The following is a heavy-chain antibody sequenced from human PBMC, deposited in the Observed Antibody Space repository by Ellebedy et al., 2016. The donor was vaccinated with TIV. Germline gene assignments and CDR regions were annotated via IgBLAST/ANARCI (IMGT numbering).Heavy chain of an antibody. V-gene: IGHV1-18*01. Sequence: AASVKVSCKASGYDFSKNGITWVRQAPGEALEWMGWIAVFTEKTDYAPKFQGRVTMTADTSTRTAYMELRSLTSDDTAVYFCAKSGLNYHDNNGYLNWGQGTLITVSS. D-gene: IGHD3-22*01. CDR1: GYDFSKNG. CDR3: AKSGLNYHDNNGYLN. J-gene: IGHJ4*02. CDR2: IAVFTEKT.